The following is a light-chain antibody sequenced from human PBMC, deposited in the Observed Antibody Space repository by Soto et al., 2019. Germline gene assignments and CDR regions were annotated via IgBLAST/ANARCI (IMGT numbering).Light chain of an antibody. V-gene: IGKV3D-20*02. CDR3: QQRSNWPT. J-gene: IGKJ5*01. Sequence: EIVLTQSPGTLSLSPGERATLSCRASQSVSSSYLAWYQQKPGQAPRLLIYGASSRATGIPDRFSGSGSGTNFTLTISRLEPEDFAVYYCQQRSNWPTFGQGTRLDIK. CDR2: GAS. CDR1: QSVSSSY.